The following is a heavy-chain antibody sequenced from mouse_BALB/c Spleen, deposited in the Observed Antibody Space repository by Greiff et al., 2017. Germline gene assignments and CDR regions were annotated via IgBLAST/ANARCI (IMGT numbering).Heavy chain of an antibody. Sequence: VQLVESGAELAKPGASVKMSCKASGYTFTSYWMHWVKQRPGQGLEWIGYINPSTGYTEYNQKFKDKATLTADKSSSTAYMQLSSLTSEDSAVYYCARLSYAMDYWGQGTSVTVSS. V-gene: IGHV1-7*01. CDR1: GYTFTSYW. CDR2: INPSTGYT. CDR3: ARLSYAMDY. J-gene: IGHJ4*01.